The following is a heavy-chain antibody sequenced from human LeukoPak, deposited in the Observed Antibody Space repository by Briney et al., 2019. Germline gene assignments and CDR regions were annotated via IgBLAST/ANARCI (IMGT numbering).Heavy chain of an antibody. V-gene: IGHV3-30*03. Sequence: PGRSLRLSCAASGFIFSSYGMHWVRQAPGKGLEWVAVISYDGTNKYYADSVKGRFTISRDNSKNTLYLQMNSLRAEDTAVYYCAREVQVNFDYWGQGTLVTVSS. J-gene: IGHJ4*02. CDR2: ISYDGTNK. CDR3: AREVQVNFDY. CDR1: GFIFSSYG. D-gene: IGHD4-11*01.